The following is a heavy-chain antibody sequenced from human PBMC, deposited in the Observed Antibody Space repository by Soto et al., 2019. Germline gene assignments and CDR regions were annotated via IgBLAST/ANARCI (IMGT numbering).Heavy chain of an antibody. V-gene: IGHV4-39*01. CDR3: ARHSSSWRFDY. CDR2: IYYSGST. Sequence: SETLSLTCTVSGGSISSSSYYSGWIRQPPGKGLEWIGSIYYSGSTYYNPSLKSRVTISVDTSKNQFSLKLSSVTAADTAVYYCARHSSSWRFDYWGQGTLVTVSS. J-gene: IGHJ4*02. CDR1: GGSISSSSYY. D-gene: IGHD6-13*01.